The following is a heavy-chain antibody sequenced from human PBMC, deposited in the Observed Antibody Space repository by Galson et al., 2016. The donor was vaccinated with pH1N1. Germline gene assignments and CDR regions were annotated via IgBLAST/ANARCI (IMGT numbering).Heavy chain of an antibody. CDR2: ISSDGGKK. Sequence: SLRLSCAASGFTFSNYGMHWVRQAPGKGLEWVAVISSDGGKKFYADSVKGRFTISRDNSKNTLYLQMNSLRAEDTAAYYCAKDRAPPHGASDTAMEYWGQGTLVTISS. J-gene: IGHJ4*02. D-gene: IGHD5-18*01. CDR1: GFTFSNYG. CDR3: AKDRAPPHGASDTAMEY. V-gene: IGHV3-30*18.